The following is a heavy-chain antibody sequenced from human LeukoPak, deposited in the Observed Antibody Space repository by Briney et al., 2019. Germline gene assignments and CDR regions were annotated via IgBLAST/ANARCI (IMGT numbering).Heavy chain of an antibody. J-gene: IGHJ6*02. D-gene: IGHD2-2*01. CDR1: GGSFSGSYY. V-gene: IGHV4-61*01. CDR3: ARDKLVGYYYGMDV. CDR2: IYYSGST. Sequence: SETLSLTCAVYGGSFSGSYYWSWIRQPPGKGLEWIGYIYYSGSTNYNPSLKSRATISVDTSKNQFSLKLSSVTAADTAMYYCARDKLVGYYYGMDVWGQGTTVTVSS.